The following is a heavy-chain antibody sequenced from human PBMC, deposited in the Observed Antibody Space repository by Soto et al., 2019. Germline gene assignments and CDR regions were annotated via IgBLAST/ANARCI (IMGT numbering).Heavy chain of an antibody. J-gene: IGHJ5*02. CDR1: GCSISSISYY. CDR2: IYYRGST. Sequence: SENLSLTCTVSGCSISSISYYWGWIRQPPGKGLEWIGRIYYRGSTYYKPSLKSRVTISVDTSKNQLSLKMSSVTAADTAVYYCVSSNWFDPWGQGTLVTVS. V-gene: IGHV4-39*01. CDR3: VSSNWFDP.